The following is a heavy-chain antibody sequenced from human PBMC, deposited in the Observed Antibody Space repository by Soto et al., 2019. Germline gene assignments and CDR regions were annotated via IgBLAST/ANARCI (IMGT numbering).Heavy chain of an antibody. J-gene: IGHJ1*01. V-gene: IGHV5-51*01. CDR2: LYPGDSDT. Sequence: PGESLKISCTGSGYSFTSSWIGWVRQMPGKGLEWMGILYPGDSDTRYSPSFQGQVIISADTSTSTVYMDLSSLTSEDTAVYYCAREENCSDGICYSEYFQRWGQGTLVTVSS. D-gene: IGHD2-15*01. CDR1: GYSFTSSW. CDR3: AREENCSDGICYSEYFQR.